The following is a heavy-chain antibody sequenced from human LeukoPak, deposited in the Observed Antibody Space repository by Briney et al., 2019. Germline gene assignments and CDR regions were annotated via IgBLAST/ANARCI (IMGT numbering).Heavy chain of an antibody. J-gene: IGHJ6*02. CDR3: ARHDYEGMGV. CDR2: IYYSGST. CDR1: GGSISSGDYY. Sequence: SETLSLTCTVSGGSISSGDYYWSWIRQPPGKGLEWIGYIYYSGSTYYNPSLKSRVTISIDTSKNQFSPKLSSVTAADTAVYYCARHDYEGMGVWGQGTTVTVSS. V-gene: IGHV4-30-4*01.